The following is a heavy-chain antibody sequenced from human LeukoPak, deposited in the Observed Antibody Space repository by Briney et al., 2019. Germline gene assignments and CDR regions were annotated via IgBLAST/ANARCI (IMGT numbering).Heavy chain of an antibody. CDR1: GYTFTDYY. D-gene: IGHD2-2*01. CDR3: ARVNLLDCSSSTCLFDY. Sequence: ASVKGSCKASGYTFTDYYMHWVRQAPGQGFEGMGWINPNDGDTNYAQKFQGRVTMTRDTSISTAHMEVSRLRSDDTAVYYCARVNLLDCSSSTCLFDYWGQGTLVTVSS. V-gene: IGHV1-2*02. J-gene: IGHJ4*02. CDR2: INPNDGDT.